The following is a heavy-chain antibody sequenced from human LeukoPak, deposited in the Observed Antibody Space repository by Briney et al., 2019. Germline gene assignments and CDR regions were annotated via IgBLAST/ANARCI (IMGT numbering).Heavy chain of an antibody. CDR3: ARGSYYDSSGYCFDY. V-gene: IGHV3-21*01. CDR1: GFTFSRYS. J-gene: IGHJ4*02. D-gene: IGHD3-22*01. Sequence: GGSLRLSCAASGFTFSRYSMNWVRQAPGKGLEWVSSISSSSSYIYYADSVKGRFTISRDNAKNSLYLQMNSLRAEDTAVYYCARGSYYDSSGYCFDYWGQGTLVTVSS. CDR2: ISSSSSYI.